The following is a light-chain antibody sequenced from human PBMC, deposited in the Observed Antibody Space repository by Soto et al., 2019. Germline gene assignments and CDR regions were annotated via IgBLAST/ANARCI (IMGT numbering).Light chain of an antibody. CDR3: QQYNSYWT. V-gene: IGKV1-5*01. CDR2: DAS. Sequence: DIQMTQSASTLSASVGDRVTITCRATPSVCRWLAWYQQTPGKVPKLLIYDASSLESGVPSRFSGSGSGTEFTLTISSLQPDDFATYYCQQYNSYWTFGQGTKVEIK. CDR1: PSVCRW. J-gene: IGKJ1*01.